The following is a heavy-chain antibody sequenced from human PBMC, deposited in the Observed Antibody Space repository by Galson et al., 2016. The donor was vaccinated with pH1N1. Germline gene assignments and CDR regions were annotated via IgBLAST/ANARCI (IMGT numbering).Heavy chain of an antibody. V-gene: IGHV4-39*07. D-gene: IGHD6-19*01. CDR3: ASPGLGEGIEVAGSEGLFDY. CDR2: VFYHGNT. Sequence: ETLSLTCPVSAGSISSNFYFWAWIRQPPGKGLEWIGSVFYHGNTYYNPALKSRVTISVDTSKNPFSLRLTSVTAADTAVYFCASPGLGEGIEVAGSEGLFDYWGQGTVVTVSS. CDR1: AGSISSNFYF. J-gene: IGHJ4*02.